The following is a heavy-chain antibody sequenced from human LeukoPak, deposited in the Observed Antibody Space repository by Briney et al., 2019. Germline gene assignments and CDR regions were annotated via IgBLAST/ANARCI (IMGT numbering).Heavy chain of an antibody. J-gene: IGHJ4*02. CDR2: ISSSSSYI. V-gene: IGHV3-21*01. D-gene: IGHD6-13*01. CDR1: GFTFSSYS. Sequence: GGSLRLSCAASGFTFSSYSMNGVRQAPGKGLEWVSSISSSSSYIYYADSVKGRFTISRDNAKNTLYLQMNSLRAEDTAIYYCARVAYSSNWYIDYWGQGTLVAVSS. CDR3: ARVAYSSNWYIDY.